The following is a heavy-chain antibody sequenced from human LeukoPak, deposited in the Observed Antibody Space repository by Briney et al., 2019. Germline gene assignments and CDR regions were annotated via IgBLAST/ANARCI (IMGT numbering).Heavy chain of an antibody. CDR3: ARDLIGWSLDP. CDR2: IDKDGSPT. D-gene: IGHD2-2*03. CDR1: GFTFTYYE. J-gene: IGHJ5*01. V-gene: IGHV3-48*03. Sequence: GGSLRLSFAASGFTFTYYEMKWVRQAPGKGVESTSYIDKDGSPTYYADSVKGRFTITRDDANSSLYLQMHSPTVEDTAVYYCARDLIGWSLDPWGQGTLVTVSS.